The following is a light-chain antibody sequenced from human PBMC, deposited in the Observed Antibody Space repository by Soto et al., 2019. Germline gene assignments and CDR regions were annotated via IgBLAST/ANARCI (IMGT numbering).Light chain of an antibody. J-gene: IGLJ1*01. V-gene: IGLV2-14*01. CDR3: SSYTSSSTRV. CDR2: DVS. CDR1: SSDVGGYNY. Sequence: QSALTQPASVSGSPGQSITISCTGTSSDVGGYNYVSWYQQHPGKAPKLMIYDVSNRPSGVSNRFSGSKSGNTASLTISGLQAEDEAGYYCSSYTSSSTRVFGTGTKVTVL.